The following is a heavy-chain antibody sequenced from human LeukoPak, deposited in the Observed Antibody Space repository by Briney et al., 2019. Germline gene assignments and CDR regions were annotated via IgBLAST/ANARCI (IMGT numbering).Heavy chain of an antibody. Sequence: GGSLRLSCAASGFTFSSHWMTWVRQAPGKGLEWVANINQDGSETHCMDSVKGRFTISRDNTKNSLYLQMNQLRAEDTAVFYCARGSLGRGWLYDSWGQGTPISVSS. CDR1: GFTFSSHW. CDR3: ARGSLGRGWLYDS. CDR2: INQDGSET. V-gene: IGHV3-7*05. D-gene: IGHD7-27*01. J-gene: IGHJ4*02.